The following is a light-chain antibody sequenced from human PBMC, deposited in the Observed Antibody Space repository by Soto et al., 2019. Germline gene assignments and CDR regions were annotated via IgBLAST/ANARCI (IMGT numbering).Light chain of an antibody. CDR2: RVS. CDR3: TASTIDSRYV. CDR1: SSDVGSSNY. Sequence: QSVLTQPASVSGYPVQSITISCTGTSSDVGSSNYVPWYQQYPGQVPQLLIDRVSNRHSGVSKRFSVSKSVYTASLTISSLQTEDEADYFSTASTIDSRYVFGNATKRTLL. J-gene: IGLJ1*01. V-gene: IGLV2-14*01.